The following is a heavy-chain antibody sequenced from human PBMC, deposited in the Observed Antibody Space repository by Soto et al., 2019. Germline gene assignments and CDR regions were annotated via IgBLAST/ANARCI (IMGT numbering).Heavy chain of an antibody. CDR1: GYTFSNYY. D-gene: IGHD2-15*01. V-gene: IGHV1-46*01. CDR3: ARSQEVVVVPAAPIDY. CDR2: INPSGGGT. Sequence: QVQLVQSGAEVKKPGASLRLSCKTSGYTFSNYYINWVRQAPGQGLQWMGRINPSGGGTIYAQNFQGRVTMTRVTSTSTVNTDLSSLRSEDTAVYYCARSQEVVVVPAAPIDYWGQATLVTVSS. J-gene: IGHJ4*02.